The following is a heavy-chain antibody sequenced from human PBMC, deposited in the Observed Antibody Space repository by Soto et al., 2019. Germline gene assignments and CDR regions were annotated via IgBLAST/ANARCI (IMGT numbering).Heavy chain of an antibody. Sequence: GGSLRLSCAASGFTFSSYAMHWVRQAPGKGLEWVAVISYDGSNKYYADSVKGRFTISRDNSKNTLYLQMNSLRAEDTAVYYCARADIVATIDWGQGTLVTVSS. CDR2: ISYDGSNK. CDR3: ARADIVATID. V-gene: IGHV3-30-3*01. J-gene: IGHJ4*02. CDR1: GFTFSSYA. D-gene: IGHD5-12*01.